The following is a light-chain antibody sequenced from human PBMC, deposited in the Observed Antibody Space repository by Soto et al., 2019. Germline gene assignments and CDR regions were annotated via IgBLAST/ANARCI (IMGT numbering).Light chain of an antibody. CDR2: KAS. Sequence: DIQMTQSPSTLSASVGDRVTITCRASQSISSWLARYQQKPGKAPNLLIYKASTLESGVPSRFSGSGSGTEFTLTISSVQPDDFATYYCQQYKSYPLTFGGGTKVDIK. J-gene: IGKJ4*01. CDR1: QSISSW. CDR3: QQYKSYPLT. V-gene: IGKV1-5*03.